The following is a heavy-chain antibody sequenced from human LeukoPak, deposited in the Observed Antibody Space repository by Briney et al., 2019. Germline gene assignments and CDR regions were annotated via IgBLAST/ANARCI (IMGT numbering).Heavy chain of an antibody. V-gene: IGHV3-74*01. J-gene: IGHJ4*02. D-gene: IGHD6-13*01. Sequence: GGSLRLSCAASGFTFSSYWMHWVRQAPGEGLVWVSRISSDESNTRYADSVKGRFTISRDNAKNTLYLQMNSLRAEDTAVYYCARSHASYSSSWSFSYYFDYWGQEALVTVSS. CDR2: ISSDESNT. CDR3: ARSHASYSSSWSFSYYFDY. CDR1: GFTFSSYW.